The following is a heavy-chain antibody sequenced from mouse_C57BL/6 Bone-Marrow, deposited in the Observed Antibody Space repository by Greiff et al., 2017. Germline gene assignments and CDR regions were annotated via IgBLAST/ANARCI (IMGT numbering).Heavy chain of an antibody. CDR1: GYTFTSYN. Sequence: LQQSGAELVRPGASVKMSCKASGYTFTSYNMHWVKQTPRQGLEWIGAIYPGTGDTSYNQTFKGKATLTVDNSSSTAYMQLSSQTSEDSAVYFCASTSTYYSSSSGDVAYWGQGTLVTVSA. CDR2: IYPGTGDT. CDR3: ASTSTYYSSSSGDVAY. V-gene: IGHV1-12*01. J-gene: IGHJ3*01. D-gene: IGHD1-1*01.